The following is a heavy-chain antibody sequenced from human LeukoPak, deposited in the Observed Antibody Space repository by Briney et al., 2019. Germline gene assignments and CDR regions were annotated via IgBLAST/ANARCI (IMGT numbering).Heavy chain of an antibody. Sequence: ASVKVSCKASGYTFTGYYMHWVRQAPGQGLEWMGWINPNSGGTNYAQKFQGRVTMTEDTSTDTAYMELSSLRSEDTAVYYCATVTYSSGWYLDYWGQGTLVTVSS. CDR1: GYTFTGYY. CDR3: ATVTYSSGWYLDY. CDR2: INPNSGGT. V-gene: IGHV1-2*02. J-gene: IGHJ4*02. D-gene: IGHD6-19*01.